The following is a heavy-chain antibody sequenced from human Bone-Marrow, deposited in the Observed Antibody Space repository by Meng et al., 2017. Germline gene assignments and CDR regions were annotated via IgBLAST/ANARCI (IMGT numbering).Heavy chain of an antibody. Sequence: GESLKISCAASGFTFSSYEMNWVRQAPGKGLEWVSYISSSGTTIYYADSVKGRFTISRDNAKNSLYLQMNSLRAEDTAVYYCARDRVEMATIPLDGWGPGTLVTVSS. J-gene: IGHJ4*02. CDR1: GFTFSSYE. V-gene: IGHV3-48*03. CDR3: ARDRVEMATIPLDG. CDR2: ISSSGTTI. D-gene: IGHD5-24*01.